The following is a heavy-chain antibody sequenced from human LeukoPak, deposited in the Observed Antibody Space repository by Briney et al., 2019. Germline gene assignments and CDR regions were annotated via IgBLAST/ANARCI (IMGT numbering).Heavy chain of an antibody. D-gene: IGHD6-19*01. CDR2: IVVGSGNT. Sequence: GSAVTVSCMACGFTFNSSAMQWGRQAGGQRVEWMGWIVVGSGNTNYAQKFQERVTITEDMSTSTAYMELSSLRSEDTAVYYCAAAFSSGCGYWGQGTPVTVSS. CDR1: GFTFNSSA. V-gene: IGHV1-58*02. J-gene: IGHJ4*02. CDR3: AAAFSSGCGY.